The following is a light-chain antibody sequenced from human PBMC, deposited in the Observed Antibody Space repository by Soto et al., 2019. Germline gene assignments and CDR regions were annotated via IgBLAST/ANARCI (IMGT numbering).Light chain of an antibody. Sequence: QSALTQPASVSGSPGQSITISCTGSSSDNGGYDYVSWYQQYPGKAPKLMIYDVSNRPSGVSDRFSGSKSTNTASLTISGLQAEDEADYYCNSYTTSSSLYFFGTGTKLTVL. CDR3: NSYTTSSSLYF. J-gene: IGLJ1*01. V-gene: IGLV2-14*01. CDR1: SSDNGGYDY. CDR2: DVS.